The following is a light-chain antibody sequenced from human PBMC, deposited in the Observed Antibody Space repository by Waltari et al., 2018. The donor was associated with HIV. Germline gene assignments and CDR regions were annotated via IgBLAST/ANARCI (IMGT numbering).Light chain of an antibody. J-gene: IGKJ2*01. V-gene: IGKV4-1*01. CDR3: QQYSITPIP. CDR2: WAS. Sequence: DIVMTQSTDSLDVCLGGRATINCKSSQSVLYNSNNKNYLAWYKQKPGQPPKLLIYWASTRESGVPDRFSAGGSGTDFTLTISSLQADEVAVYYCQQYSITPIPFGPGTKLEIK. CDR1: QSVLYNSNNKNY.